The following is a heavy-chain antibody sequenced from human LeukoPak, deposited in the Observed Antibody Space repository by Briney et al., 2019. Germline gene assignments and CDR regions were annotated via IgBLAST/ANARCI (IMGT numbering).Heavy chain of an antibody. D-gene: IGHD3-10*01. Sequence: ASVKVSCKASGYTFTNYGTSWVRQAPGQGLEWMGWISAYNGNTNYAQKFQGRVTMTTDTSTSTAYMELRNLRSDDTAVYYCARFDVTMVRGVIPPPFDYWGQGTLVTVSS. CDR3: ARFDVTMVRGVIPPPFDY. V-gene: IGHV1-18*01. CDR1: GYTFTNYG. J-gene: IGHJ4*02. CDR2: ISAYNGNT.